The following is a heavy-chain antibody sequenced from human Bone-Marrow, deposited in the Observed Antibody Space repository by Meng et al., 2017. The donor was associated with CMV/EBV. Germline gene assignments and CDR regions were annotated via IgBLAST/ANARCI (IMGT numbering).Heavy chain of an antibody. CDR2: MNPNSGNT. CDR1: GYTFTSYG. CDR3: ARGAYSNYLSHYYYYGMDV. V-gene: IGHV1-8*02. J-gene: IGHJ6*02. D-gene: IGHD4-11*01. Sequence: ASVKVSCKASGYTFTSYGISWVRQAPGQGLEWMGWMNPNSGNTGYAQKFQGRVTMTRNTSISTAYMELSSLRSEDTAVYYCARGAYSNYLSHYYYYGMDVWGQGTTVTVSS.